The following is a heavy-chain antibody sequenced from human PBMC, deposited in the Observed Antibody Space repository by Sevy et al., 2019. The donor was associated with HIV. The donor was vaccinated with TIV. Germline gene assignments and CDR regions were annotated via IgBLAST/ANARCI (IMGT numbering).Heavy chain of an antibody. CDR3: TTEAVDCSTTTCSLAMDV. CDR1: GFTFSNVW. V-gene: IGHV3-15*01. D-gene: IGHD2-2*01. J-gene: IGHJ6*02. Sequence: GGSLRLSCAASGFTFSNVWMSWVRQAPGKGLEWVGRIKSKIDGGTIDYDAPVKVRFTISRDDSKNKLYLQMNSLKTEDTAVYYWTTEAVDCSTTTCSLAMDVWGQGTTVNVSS. CDR2: IKSKIDGGTI.